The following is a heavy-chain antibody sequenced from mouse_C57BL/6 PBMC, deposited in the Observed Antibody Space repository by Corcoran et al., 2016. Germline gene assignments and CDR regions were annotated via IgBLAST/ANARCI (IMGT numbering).Heavy chain of an antibody. Sequence: QVQLQQSGPELVTPGASVKISCKASGYSFTSYYIHWVKPRPGQGLEWIGWIYPGSGNTKYNEKFKGKATLTADTSSSTAYMQLSSLTSEDSAVYYCARWGTTAAYWGQGTLVTVSA. CDR1: GYSFTSYY. D-gene: IGHD1-2*01. J-gene: IGHJ3*01. V-gene: IGHV1-66*01. CDR3: ARWGTTAAY. CDR2: IYPGSGNT.